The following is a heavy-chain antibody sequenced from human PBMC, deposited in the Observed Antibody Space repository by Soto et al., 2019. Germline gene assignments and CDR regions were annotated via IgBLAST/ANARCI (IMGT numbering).Heavy chain of an antibody. Sequence: EVQLVESGGGLVQPGGSLRLSCAASGFTLSSFWMHWVRQAPGKGLVWVSRINGDGSTTSYADSVKGRFDISRDNAKNIMYLQMNSLRAEETAVYYCVSSKDGYNLIAEYWGQGTLVTVSS. J-gene: IGHJ4*02. CDR3: VSSKDGYNLIAEY. V-gene: IGHV3-74*01. CDR1: GFTLSSFW. CDR2: INGDGSTT. D-gene: IGHD5-12*01.